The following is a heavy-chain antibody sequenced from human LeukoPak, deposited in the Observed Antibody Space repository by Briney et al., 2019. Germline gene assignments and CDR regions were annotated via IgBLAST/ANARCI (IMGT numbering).Heavy chain of an antibody. J-gene: IGHJ4*02. CDR3: ARLAPYSSGWYVQDY. CDR2: ISSSGSTI. CDR1: GFTFSSYE. Sequence: PGGSLRLSCAASGFTFSSYEINWVRQAPGKGLEWVSYISSSGSTIYYADSVKGRFTISRDNAKNSLYLQMNSLRAEDTAVYYCARLAPYSSGWYVQDYWGQGTLVTVSS. V-gene: IGHV3-48*03. D-gene: IGHD6-19*01.